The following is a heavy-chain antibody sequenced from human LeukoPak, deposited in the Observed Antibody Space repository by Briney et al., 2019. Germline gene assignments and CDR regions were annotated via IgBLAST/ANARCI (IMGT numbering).Heavy chain of an antibody. CDR2: VFYSGST. V-gene: IGHV4-30-4*07. CDR3: ARGSSSWMDYYMDV. J-gene: IGHJ6*03. D-gene: IGHD6-13*01. Sequence: SETLSLTCGVSGGSISSGGYSWTWIRQPPGKGLECIGHVFYSGSTYYNPSLKSRVTISLDTSKNQFSLKLSSVTAADTTVYYCARGSSSWMDYYMDVWGKGTTVTVSS. CDR1: GGSISSGGYS.